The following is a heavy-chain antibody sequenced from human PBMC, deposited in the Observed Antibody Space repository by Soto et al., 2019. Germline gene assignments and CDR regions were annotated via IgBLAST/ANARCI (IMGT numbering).Heavy chain of an antibody. J-gene: IGHJ4*02. Sequence: PSETLSLTWAVYGGSFSGYYWSWIRQPPGKGLEWIGYIYYSGSTNYNPSLKSRVTISVDTSKNQFSLKLSSVTAADTAVYYCARGRSTFDYWGQGTLVTVSS. CDR1: GGSFSGYY. V-gene: IGHV4-59*01. CDR3: ARGRSTFDY. CDR2: IYYSGST.